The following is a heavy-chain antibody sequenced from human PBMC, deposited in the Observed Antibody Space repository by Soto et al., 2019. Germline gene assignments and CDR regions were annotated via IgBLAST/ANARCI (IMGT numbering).Heavy chain of an antibody. D-gene: IGHD6-13*01. CDR2: ISAYNGNT. V-gene: IGHV1-18*01. Sequence: ASVKVSCKASGYTFTSYGINWVRQAPGQRLEWMGWISAYNGNTNYAQKLQGRVTMTTDTSTSTAYMELRSLRSDDTAVYYCARDLICCWYAYYYDGMDVWGQGTTVTVSS. CDR1: GYTFTSYG. J-gene: IGHJ6*02. CDR3: ARDLICCWYAYYYDGMDV.